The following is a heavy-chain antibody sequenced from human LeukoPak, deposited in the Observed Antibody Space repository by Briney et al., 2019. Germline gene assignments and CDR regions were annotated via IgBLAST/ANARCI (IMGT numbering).Heavy chain of an antibody. D-gene: IGHD2-2*01. CDR1: GFTFSSYA. J-gene: IGHJ4*02. Sequence: GGSLRLSCAASGFTFSSYAMSWVRQAPGKGLEWVSAISGSGGSTYYADSVKGRFTISRDNAKNSLYLQMNSLRAEDTAVYYCARVRTGSSTSCCDFDYWGQGTLVTVSS. V-gene: IGHV3-23*01. CDR3: ARVRTGSSTSCCDFDY. CDR2: ISGSGGST.